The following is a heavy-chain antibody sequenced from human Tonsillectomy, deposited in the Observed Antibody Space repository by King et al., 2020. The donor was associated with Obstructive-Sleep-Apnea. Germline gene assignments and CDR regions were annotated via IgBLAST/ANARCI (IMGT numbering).Heavy chain of an antibody. CDR3: ARGSGAAAVNWFAP. V-gene: IGHV4-34*01. CDR1: GGSFSDYY. D-gene: IGHD6-13*01. CDR2: INHSGST. Sequence: VQLQQWGAGLLKPSETLSLTCAVYGGSFSDYYWSWIRQPPGKGLEGLGEINHSGSTNYNPSLKSRVTISVDTSNNQFSLKLSSVTAADTAVYYCARGSGAAAVNWFAPWGQGTLVTVSS. J-gene: IGHJ5*02.